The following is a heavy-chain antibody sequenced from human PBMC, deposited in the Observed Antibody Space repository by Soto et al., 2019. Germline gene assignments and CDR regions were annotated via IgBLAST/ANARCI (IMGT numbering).Heavy chain of an antibody. CDR2: TNPGDSDT. D-gene: IGHD1-26*01. Sequence: GESLKISCKGSGYSFSIYWIGWVRQMPGKGLEWMGITNPGDSDTRYSPSFQGQVTISVDKSISTAYLQWSSPKASDTAMYYCASHVSGNWFDPWGQGTQVTVSS. CDR1: GYSFSIYW. J-gene: IGHJ5*02. V-gene: IGHV5-51*01. CDR3: ASHVSGNWFDP.